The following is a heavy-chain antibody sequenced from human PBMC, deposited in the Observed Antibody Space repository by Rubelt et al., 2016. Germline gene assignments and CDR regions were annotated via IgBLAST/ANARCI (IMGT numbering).Heavy chain of an antibody. CDR2: ISAYNGNT. D-gene: IGHD4-17*01. J-gene: IGHJ4*02. V-gene: IGHV1-18*01. CDR1: GYTFTSYG. Sequence: QVQLVQSGAEVKKPGASVKVSCKASGYTFTSYGISWVRQAPGQGLEWMGWISAYNGNTNYAQKLQGRVHITTGTATSTASVEVRSLRSDVTAVYYCARDPYGDRHHDYWGQGTLVTVSS. CDR3: ARDPYGDRHHDY.